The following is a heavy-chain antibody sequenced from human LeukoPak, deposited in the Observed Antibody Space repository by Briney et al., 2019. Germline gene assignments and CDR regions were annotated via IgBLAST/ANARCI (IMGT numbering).Heavy chain of an antibody. CDR2: INTYSGKT. Sequence: ASVKVSCKASGYTLNRFGISWVRQAPGLGLEWLGWINTYSGKTKIAETFQGRVSMTTDTSTSTVHMELTSLRSDDTAVYFCARDTPQHLKRFDLWGQGTLVTVSS. CDR1: GYTLNRFG. V-gene: IGHV1-18*01. D-gene: IGHD6-13*01. J-gene: IGHJ4*02. CDR3: ARDTPQHLKRFDL.